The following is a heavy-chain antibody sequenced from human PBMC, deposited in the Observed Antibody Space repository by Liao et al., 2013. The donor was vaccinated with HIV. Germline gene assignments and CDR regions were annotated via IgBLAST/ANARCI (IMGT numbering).Heavy chain of an antibody. CDR1: GGSISSRSYY. Sequence: QLLLQESGPGLVKPSETLSLTCTVSGGSISSRSYYWGWIRQPPGKGLEWIGSMYYSGSTYYNPSLKSRVTISVDTSKNQFSLELKSVTAADTAVYYCARAQSSSQTGGYYNMDVWGRGTPVTVSS. D-gene: IGHD6-13*01. CDR3: ARAQSSSQTGGYYNMDV. V-gene: IGHV4-39*07. CDR2: MYYSGST. J-gene: IGHJ6*03.